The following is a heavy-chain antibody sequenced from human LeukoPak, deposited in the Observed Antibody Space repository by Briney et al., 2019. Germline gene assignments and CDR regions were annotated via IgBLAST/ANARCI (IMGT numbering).Heavy chain of an antibody. V-gene: IGHV3-9*03. D-gene: IGHD6-19*01. CDR2: ISWNSGSI. J-gene: IGHJ4*02. Sequence: PGGSLRLSCAASGFTFDDYAMHWVRQAPGKGLEWVSGISWNSGSIGYTDSVKGRFTISRDNAKNSLYLQMNSLRAEDMALYYCAKGSSIAVAGTRFDYWGQGTLVTVSS. CDR3: AKGSSIAVAGTRFDY. CDR1: GFTFDDYA.